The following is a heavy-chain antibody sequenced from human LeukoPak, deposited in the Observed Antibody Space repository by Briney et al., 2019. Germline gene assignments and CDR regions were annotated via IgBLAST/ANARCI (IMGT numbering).Heavy chain of an antibody. CDR2: ISSSGSYI. J-gene: IGHJ4*02. CDR3: ARVRAVAGTYFDY. CDR1: GFTFSSYS. Sequence: GGSLRLSCAASGFTFSSYSMNWVRQAPGKGLEWVSSISSSGSYIYYADSVKGRFTISRDNAKNSLYLQMNSLRAEDTAVYYCARVRAVAGTYFDYWGQGTLVTVSS. D-gene: IGHD6-19*01. V-gene: IGHV3-21*01.